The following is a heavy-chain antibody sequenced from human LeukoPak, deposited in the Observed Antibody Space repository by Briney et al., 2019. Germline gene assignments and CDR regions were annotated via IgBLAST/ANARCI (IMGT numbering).Heavy chain of an antibody. CDR2: ISAYNGNT. Sequence: ASVKVSCKASGYTFTSYGISWVRQAPGQGLEWMGWISAYNGNTNYAQKLQGRVAMTTDTSTSTAYMELRSLRSDDTAVYYRARDYVDFWSEFGHYFDYWGQGTLVTVSS. V-gene: IGHV1-18*01. J-gene: IGHJ4*02. CDR1: GYTFTSYG. D-gene: IGHD3-3*01. CDR3: ARDYVDFWSEFGHYFDY.